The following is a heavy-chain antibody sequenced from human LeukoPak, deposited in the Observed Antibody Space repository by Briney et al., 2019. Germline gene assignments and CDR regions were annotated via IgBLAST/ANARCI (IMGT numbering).Heavy chain of an antibody. V-gene: IGHV4-34*01. CDR2: INHSGST. CDR3: ARGGYGEGAVAGHIDY. D-gene: IGHD6-19*01. Sequence: PSETLSLTCAVYGGSFSGYYWSWIRQPPGKGLEWIGEINHSGSTNYNPSLKSRVTISVDTSKNQFSLKLSSVTAADTAVYYCARGGYGEGAVAGHIDYWGQGTLVTVSS. CDR1: GGSFSGYY. J-gene: IGHJ4*02.